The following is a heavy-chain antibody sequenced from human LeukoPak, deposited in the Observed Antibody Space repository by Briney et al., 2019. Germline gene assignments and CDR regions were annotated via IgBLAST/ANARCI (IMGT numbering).Heavy chain of an antibody. Sequence: GGSLRLSCAASGFTFSSYWMSWVRQAPGKGLEWVANIKQDGSEKCYVDSVKGRFTISRDNAKNSLYLQMNSLRAEDTAVYYCARWLDIVVVPAAINYYYGMDVWGQGTTVTVSS. CDR1: GFTFSSYW. J-gene: IGHJ6*02. CDR2: IKQDGSEK. V-gene: IGHV3-7*01. D-gene: IGHD2-2*03. CDR3: ARWLDIVVVPAAINYYYGMDV.